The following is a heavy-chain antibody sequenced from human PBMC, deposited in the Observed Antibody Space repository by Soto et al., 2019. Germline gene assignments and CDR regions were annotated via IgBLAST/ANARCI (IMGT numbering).Heavy chain of an antibody. J-gene: IGHJ4*02. V-gene: IGHV1-18*01. CDR3: ARVGAYCVSTSCHDY. CDR2: ISAYNGNT. Sequence: QVQLVQSGAEVKKPGASVKVSCKASGYTFTNYGSNWVRQAPGQGLEWMGWISAYNGNTDYAQKLQGRVTMTTDTSTSTAYMELRSLRSDDTAVYYCARVGAYCVSTSCHDYWGQGTLVTVSS. CDR1: GYTFTNYG. D-gene: IGHD2-2*01.